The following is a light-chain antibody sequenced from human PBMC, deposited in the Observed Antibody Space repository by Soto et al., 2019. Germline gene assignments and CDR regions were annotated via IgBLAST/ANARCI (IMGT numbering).Light chain of an antibody. CDR3: NSYTSSSTLYV. J-gene: IGLJ1*01. CDR2: DVS. Sequence: QSALTQPASVSGSPGQSITISCTGTSSDVGGYNYVSWYQQHPGKAPKLMIYDVSNRPSWVSNRFSGSKSGNTASLTISGLQAEDEADYYCNSYTSSSTLYVFGTGTKVTVL. CDR1: SSDVGGYNY. V-gene: IGLV2-14*01.